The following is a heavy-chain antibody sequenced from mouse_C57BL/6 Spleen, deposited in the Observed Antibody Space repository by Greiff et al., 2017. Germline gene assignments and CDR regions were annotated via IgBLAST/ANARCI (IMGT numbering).Heavy chain of an antibody. CDR2: ISSGSSTI. V-gene: IGHV5-17*01. CDR1: GFTFSDYG. CDR3: ARKRDIDY. J-gene: IGHJ2*01. Sequence: VQLQQSGGGLVKPGGSLKLSCAASGFTFSDYGMHWVRQAPEKGLEWVAYISSGSSTIYYADTVKGRFTISRDNAKNTLFLQMTSLRSEDTAMYYCARKRDIDYWGQGTTLTVSS.